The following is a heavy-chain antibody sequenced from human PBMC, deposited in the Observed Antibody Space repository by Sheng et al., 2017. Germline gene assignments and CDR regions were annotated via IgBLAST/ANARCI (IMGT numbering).Heavy chain of an antibody. CDR3: ARDFWSGSPRDYYYYYMDV. V-gene: IGHV1-2*06. D-gene: IGHD3-3*01. Sequence: QVQLVQSGAEMKKPGASVKVSCKASGYTFTGYYMHWVRQAPGQGLEWMGRINPNSGGTNYAQKFQGRVTMTRDTSISTAYMELSRLRSDDTAVYYCARDFWSGSPRDYYYYYMDVWGKGTTVTVSS. J-gene: IGHJ6*03. CDR2: INPNSGGT. CDR1: GYTFTGYY.